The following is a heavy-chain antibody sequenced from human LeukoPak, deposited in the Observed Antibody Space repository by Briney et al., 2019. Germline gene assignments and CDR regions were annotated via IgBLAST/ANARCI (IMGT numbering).Heavy chain of an antibody. D-gene: IGHD6-13*01. Sequence: SETLSLTCAVSGGSISRSFWWSWVRQPPGKGLEWIGEIYHSGSTNYKPSLRSRVTISVDTSKNQFSLKLSSVTAADTAVYYCARRSSSWYFTYFDYWGQGTLVTVSS. CDR3: ARRSSSWYFTYFDY. J-gene: IGHJ4*02. V-gene: IGHV4-4*02. CDR2: IYHSGST. CDR1: GGSISRSFW.